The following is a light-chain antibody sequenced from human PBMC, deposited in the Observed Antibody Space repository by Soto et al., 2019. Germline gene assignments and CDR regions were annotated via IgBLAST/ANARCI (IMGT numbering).Light chain of an antibody. CDR2: GAS. J-gene: IGKJ3*01. CDR1: QSVSSN. Sequence: EIVMTQSPATLSVSPGERATLSCRASQSVSSNLAWYQQKPGQAPRLLIYGASTRATGIPARFSGSGSGTEFTLTISSLQSEDFAVYYCQQYNNSPPNTFGPGTKVDIK. CDR3: QQYNNSPPNT. V-gene: IGKV3-15*01.